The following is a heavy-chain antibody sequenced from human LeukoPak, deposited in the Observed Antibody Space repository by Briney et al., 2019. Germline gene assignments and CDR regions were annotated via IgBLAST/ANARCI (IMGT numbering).Heavy chain of an antibody. CDR2: IYYSGST. J-gene: IGHJ4*02. Sequence: KPSETLSLTCTVSGGSISSSSYYWGWIRQPPGKGLEWVGSIYYSGSTYYNPSLKSRVTISVDTSKNQFSLKLSSVTAADTAVYYCARIVNYYGSGSYFDYWGQGTLVTVSS. V-gene: IGHV4-39*01. CDR3: ARIVNYYGSGSYFDY. CDR1: GGSISSSSYY. D-gene: IGHD3-10*01.